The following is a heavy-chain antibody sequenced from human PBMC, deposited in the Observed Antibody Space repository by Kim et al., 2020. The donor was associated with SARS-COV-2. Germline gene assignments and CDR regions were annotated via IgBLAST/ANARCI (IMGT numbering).Heavy chain of an antibody. J-gene: IGHJ4*02. Sequence: GGSLRLSCAASGFTFSSYAMSWVRQAPGKGLEWVSSISGSGTSTYYADSVKGRFTISRDNSKNTLYLQMNSLRVEDTAVYYCAKRPGSGTTTRGFDYWGQGTLVTVSS. CDR1: GFTFSSYA. V-gene: IGHV3-23*01. D-gene: IGHD1-7*01. CDR3: AKRPGSGTTTRGFDY. CDR2: ISGSGTST.